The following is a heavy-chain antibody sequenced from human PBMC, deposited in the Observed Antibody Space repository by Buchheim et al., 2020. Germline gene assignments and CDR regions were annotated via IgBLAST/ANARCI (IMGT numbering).Heavy chain of an antibody. CDR1: GFIFSNYA. CDR2: ISYDGSNK. V-gene: IGHV3-30*04. CDR3: AKDPGVRYYYDSSGSYGDY. J-gene: IGHJ4*02. Sequence: QVQLVESGGDVVQPGRSLRLSCAASGFIFSNYAIHWVRQAPGKGLEWVAVISYDGSNKYYADSVKGRFTISRDNSKNTLYLQMNSLRAEDTAVYYCAKDPGVRYYYDSSGSYGDYWGQGTL. D-gene: IGHD3-22*01.